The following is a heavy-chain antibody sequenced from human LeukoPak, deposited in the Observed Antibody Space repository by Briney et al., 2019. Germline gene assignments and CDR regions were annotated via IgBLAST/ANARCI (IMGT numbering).Heavy chain of an antibody. J-gene: IGHJ4*02. Sequence: APVKVSCKASGGTFSSYAISWVRQAPGQGLEWMGGIIPIFGTANYAQKFQGRVTITADESTSTAYMELSSLRSEDTAVYYCARVGGDTYYYGSGSYGYWGQGTLVTVSS. V-gene: IGHV1-69*01. D-gene: IGHD3-10*01. CDR1: GGTFSSYA. CDR2: IIPIFGTA. CDR3: ARVGGDTYYYGSGSYGY.